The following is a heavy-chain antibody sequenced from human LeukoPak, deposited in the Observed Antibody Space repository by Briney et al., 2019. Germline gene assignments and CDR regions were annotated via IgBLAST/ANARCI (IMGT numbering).Heavy chain of an antibody. Sequence: PGGSLRLSCAASGFTFSCYAMQWVRQAPGKGLEYVSAISSNGGSTYYANSVKGRFTISRDNSKNTLYLQMGSLRAEDMAVYYCARGSDAFDIRGQGTMVTVSS. V-gene: IGHV3-64*01. CDR2: ISSNGGST. J-gene: IGHJ3*02. CDR1: GFTFSCYA. CDR3: ARGSDAFDI.